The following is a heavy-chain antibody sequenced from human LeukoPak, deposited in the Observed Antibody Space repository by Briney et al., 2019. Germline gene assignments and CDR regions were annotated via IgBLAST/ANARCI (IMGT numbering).Heavy chain of an antibody. CDR3: ARAPHYYGSSGYSRYYFDY. J-gene: IGHJ4*02. CDR1: GGSFSGYY. Sequence: KSSETLSLTCAVYGGSFSGYYWSWIRQPPGKGLEWIGEINHSGSTNYNPSLKSRVTISVDTSKNQFSLKLSSVTAADTAVYYCARAPHYYGSSGYSRYYFDYWGQGTLDTVSS. V-gene: IGHV4-34*01. CDR2: INHSGST. D-gene: IGHD3-22*01.